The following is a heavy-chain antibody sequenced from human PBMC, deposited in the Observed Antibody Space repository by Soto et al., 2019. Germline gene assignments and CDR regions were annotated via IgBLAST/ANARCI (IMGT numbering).Heavy chain of an antibody. CDR1: GFSLSTSGVG. D-gene: IGHD5-12*01. V-gene: IGHV2-5*02. CDR3: AHEGWLQCFDY. J-gene: IGHJ4*02. Sequence: QITLKESGPTLVKPTQTLTLTCTFSGFSLSTSGVGVGWIRQPPGKALEWLALIYWDDDKRYSPSLKSRLTITKDTYKNPVVLTMTNINPVDTATYYCAHEGWLQCFDYWGQGTLVTVSS. CDR2: IYWDDDK.